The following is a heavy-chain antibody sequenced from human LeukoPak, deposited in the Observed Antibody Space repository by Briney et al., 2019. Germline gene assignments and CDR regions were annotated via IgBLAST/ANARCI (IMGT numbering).Heavy chain of an antibody. J-gene: IGHJ3*01. CDR3: AKSTYYYDTFVNAFDL. D-gene: IGHD3-22*01. CDR2: IYTSGST. Sequence: SETLSLTCTVSGGPISSYYWSWIRQPAGKGLEWIGRIYTSGSTNYNPSLKSRVTLSIDRSKNQFSLKLSSVTAADTAVYYCAKSTYYYDTFVNAFDLWGQGTVVTVSS. CDR1: GGPISSYY. V-gene: IGHV4-4*07.